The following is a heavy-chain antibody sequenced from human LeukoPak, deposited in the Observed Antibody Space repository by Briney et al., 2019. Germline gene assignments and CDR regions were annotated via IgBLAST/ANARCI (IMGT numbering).Heavy chain of an antibody. V-gene: IGHV3-13*01. Sequence: GGSLRLSCAASGFTFSSADMHWVRQAPGKGLEWVSVIGTAGDTYYPDSVKGRFTISRDNAKNSLYLQMNSLRAEDTAVYYCARDGREGYNSYWYFDLWGRGTLVTVSS. CDR2: IGTAGDT. J-gene: IGHJ2*01. D-gene: IGHD5-24*01. CDR1: GFTFSSAD. CDR3: ARDGREGYNSYWYFDL.